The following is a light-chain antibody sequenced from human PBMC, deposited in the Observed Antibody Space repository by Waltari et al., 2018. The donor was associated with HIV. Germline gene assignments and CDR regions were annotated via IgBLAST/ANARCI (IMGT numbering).Light chain of an antibody. V-gene: IGLV2-14*01. Sequence: QSALTQPASVSGSPGQSITISCTGTSDDIGLYNFFSWYQKHPDKAPQLIISGNTNRPSGVSYRFSGSKSDNTASLTISGLQAEDEADYYCSSFATSDTLLFGGGTKLTVL. J-gene: IGLJ2*01. CDR3: SSFATSDTLL. CDR2: GNT. CDR1: SDDIGLYNF.